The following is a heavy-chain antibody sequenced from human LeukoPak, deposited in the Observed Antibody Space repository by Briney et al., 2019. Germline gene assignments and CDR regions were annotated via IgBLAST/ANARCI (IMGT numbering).Heavy chain of an antibody. D-gene: IGHD6-19*01. CDR2: IGAAGSHI. CDR3: VRVGSGATRADTLDL. J-gene: IGHJ3*01. V-gene: IGHV3-21*01. Sequence: GGSLRLSCAASGFTFSAYSMNWVRPAPGEGLDWVSSIGAAGSHIYYADSMKGRFTISRDNAKSSLFLQMNSLRAEDAGIYYCVRVGSGATRADTLDLWGQGTMVTVSS. CDR1: GFTFSAYS.